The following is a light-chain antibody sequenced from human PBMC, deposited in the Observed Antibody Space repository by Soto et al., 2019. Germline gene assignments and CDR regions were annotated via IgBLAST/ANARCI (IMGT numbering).Light chain of an antibody. J-gene: IGKJ1*01. V-gene: IGKV1-39*01. CDR2: GAS. CDR1: QTINNF. CDR3: QKSQASPRT. Sequence: DIPMTQSPSSLFASVGDRVTVTCRASQTINNFLNWYHQKPGKALKLLIYGASSLQRGVPSRLSGGVSGTTFPLSIRSVQTEDCGIYDCQKSQASPRTLGQGPPV.